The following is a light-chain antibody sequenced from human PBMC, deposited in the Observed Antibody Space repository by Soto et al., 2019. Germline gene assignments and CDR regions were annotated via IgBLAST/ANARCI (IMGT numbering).Light chain of an antibody. CDR2: DVS. Sequence: ALTQPASVSGSPGQSITISCTGTSSVVGGYNYVSWYQQHPGKAPKLMIYDVSNRPSGVSNRFSGSKSGNTASLTISGLQAEDEADYYCSSYTSSSAYVFGTGTKVTVL. V-gene: IGLV2-14*01. CDR1: SSVVGGYNY. CDR3: SSYTSSSAYV. J-gene: IGLJ1*01.